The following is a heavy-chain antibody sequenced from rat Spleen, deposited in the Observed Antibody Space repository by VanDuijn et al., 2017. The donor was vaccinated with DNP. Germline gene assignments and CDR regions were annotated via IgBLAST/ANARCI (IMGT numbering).Heavy chain of an antibody. J-gene: IGHJ2*01. D-gene: IGHD3-1*01. V-gene: IGHV5S10*01. Sequence: EVQLVESGGDSVQPGRSLKLSCTASGFTFSDYYMAWVRQAPTKGLEWVATINYDGSRTYYRDSVRGRFTISRDNAKSTLYLQMNSLRSEDTATYYCTRDQAPYYFDYWGQGVMVTVSS. CDR2: INYDGSRT. CDR3: TRDQAPYYFDY. CDR1: GFTFSDYY.